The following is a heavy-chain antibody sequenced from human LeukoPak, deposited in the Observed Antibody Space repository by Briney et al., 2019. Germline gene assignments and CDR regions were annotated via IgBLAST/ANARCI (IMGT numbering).Heavy chain of an antibody. CDR2: IRQDGDTK. Sequence: GSLGLFRAASGFPFYAYWMTLGRQAPGKGPEGVANIRQDGDTKYYVDSVKGRFTISRDNAMNSLYLQMNSLRAEDTAIYYCARSLPYGTTWYGRSDFWGQGTLVTVSS. CDR1: GFPFYAYW. V-gene: IGHV3-7*05. J-gene: IGHJ4*02. CDR3: ARSLPYGTTWYGRSDF. D-gene: IGHD6-13*01.